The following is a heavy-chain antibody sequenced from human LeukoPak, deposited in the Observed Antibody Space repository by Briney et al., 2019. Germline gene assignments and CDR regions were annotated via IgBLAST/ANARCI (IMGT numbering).Heavy chain of an antibody. CDR1: GYTFTSYY. J-gene: IGHJ4*02. CDR3: ARDLKSFVSGPGIAAAGTRD. CDR2: INPSGGST. D-gene: IGHD6-13*01. Sequence: ASVKVSCKASGYTFTSYYMHWVRQAPGQGLEWMGIINPSGGSTSYAQKFQGRVTMTRDTPTSTVYMELSSLRSEDTAVYYCARDLKSFVSGPGIAAAGTRDWGQGTLVTVSS. V-gene: IGHV1-46*01.